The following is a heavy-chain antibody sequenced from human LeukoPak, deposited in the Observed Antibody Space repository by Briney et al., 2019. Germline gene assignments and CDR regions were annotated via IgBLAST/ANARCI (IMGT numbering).Heavy chain of an antibody. D-gene: IGHD5-24*01. J-gene: IGHJ3*02. CDR2: INAGNGNT. Sequence: ASVKVSSKASGYTFTSYAMHWVRQAPGQRLEWMGWINAGNGNTKYSQKFQGRVTITRDTSASTAYMELSSLRSEDTAVYYCARATSRMARDAFDIWGQGTMVTVSS. CDR1: GYTFTSYA. CDR3: ARATSRMARDAFDI. V-gene: IGHV1-3*01.